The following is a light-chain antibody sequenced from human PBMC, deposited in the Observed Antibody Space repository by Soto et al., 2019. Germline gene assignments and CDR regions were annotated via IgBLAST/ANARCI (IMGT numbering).Light chain of an antibody. J-gene: IGKJ1*01. V-gene: IGKV3-20*01. CDR3: QQCGSSTCP. CDR2: AAS. CDR1: QSVSSYY. Sequence: EIVLTQSPGTLSLSPGERATLSCRASQSVSSYYLAWYQQKPGQAPRLLIYAASSRATGIPDRFSGGGSGTDFTLTISRLEPEDFAVYYCQQCGSSTCPFGQRSKVDIX.